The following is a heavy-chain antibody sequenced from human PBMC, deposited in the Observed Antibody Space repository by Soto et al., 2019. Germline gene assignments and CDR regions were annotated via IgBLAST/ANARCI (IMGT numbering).Heavy chain of an antibody. CDR2: IYYSGST. CDR3: ARDSSGIAAADPYYYYGMDV. CDR1: GGSISSYY. J-gene: IGHJ6*02. V-gene: IGHV4-59*01. Sequence: SETLSLTCTVSGGSISSYYWSWIRQPPGKGLEWIGCIYYSGSTNYNPSLKSRVTISVDTSKNQFSLKLSSVTAADTAVYYCARDSSGIAAADPYYYYGMDVWGQGTTVTVSS. D-gene: IGHD6-13*01.